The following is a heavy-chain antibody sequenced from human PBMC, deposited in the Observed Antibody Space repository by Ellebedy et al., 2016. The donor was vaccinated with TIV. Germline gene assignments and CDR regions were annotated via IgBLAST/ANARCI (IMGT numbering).Heavy chain of an antibody. CDR3: ARDAADSGGKFDY. CDR1: GFTVSSNY. J-gene: IGHJ4*02. Sequence: GESLKISCAASGFTVSSNYMNWVRQAPGKGLEWVSVIYSGADGGDTYYADSVKGRFTISRDNSTNTLYLQMNSLRAEHTAVYYCARDAADSGGKFDYWGQGALVTVSS. V-gene: IGHV3-53*01. CDR2: IYSGADGGDT. D-gene: IGHD4-23*01.